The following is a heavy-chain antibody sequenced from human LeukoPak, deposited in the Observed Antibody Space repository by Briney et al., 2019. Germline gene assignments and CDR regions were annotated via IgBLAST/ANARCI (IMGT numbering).Heavy chain of an antibody. CDR1: GGSVSSGSYY. CDR2: IYYSGST. CDR3: ARMPGNYDFWSGYSGGPGYFDY. Sequence: SETLSLTCTVSGGSVSSGSYYWCWIRQPPGKGLEWIGYIYYSGSTNYNPSLKSRVTISVDTSKNQFSLKLSSVTAADTAVYYCARMPGNYDFWSGYSGGPGYFDYWGQGTLVTVSS. D-gene: IGHD3-3*01. V-gene: IGHV4-61*01. J-gene: IGHJ4*02.